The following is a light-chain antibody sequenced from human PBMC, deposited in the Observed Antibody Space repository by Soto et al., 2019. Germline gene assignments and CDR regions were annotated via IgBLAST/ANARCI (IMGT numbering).Light chain of an antibody. Sequence: DVVMTQSPLSLPVTLGQPASISCRSSQSLVSSNGNTFLIWFQQRPGQSPRRLIYKVSNRDSAVPDRFTGSGSGTDFTLEISRVEAEDVGVYYCMQATPWPWTFGQGTKVEIK. CDR3: MQATPWPWT. J-gene: IGKJ1*01. CDR1: QSLVSSNGNTF. CDR2: KVS. V-gene: IGKV2-30*01.